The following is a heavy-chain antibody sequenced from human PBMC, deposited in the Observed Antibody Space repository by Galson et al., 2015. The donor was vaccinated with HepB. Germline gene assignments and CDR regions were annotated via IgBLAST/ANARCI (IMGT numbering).Heavy chain of an antibody. CDR2: ISYDGSNK. CDR1: GFTFSSYG. J-gene: IGHJ4*02. D-gene: IGHD1-26*01. CDR3: AKDNSGSYYSDYFDY. Sequence: SLRLSCAASGFTFSSYGMHWVRQAPGKGLEWVAVISYDGSNKYYADSVKGRFTISRDNSKNTLYLQMNSLRAEDTAVYYCAKDNSGSYYSDYFDYWGQGTLVTVSS. V-gene: IGHV3-30*18.